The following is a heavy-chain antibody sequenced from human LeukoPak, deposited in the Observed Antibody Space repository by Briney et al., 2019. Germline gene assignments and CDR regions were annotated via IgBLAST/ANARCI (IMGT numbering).Heavy chain of an antibody. CDR3: ARDTARAPASNWFDP. CDR1: GGTFSNYA. J-gene: IGHJ5*02. D-gene: IGHD2-2*01. CDR2: IIPFLGII. Sequence: EASVKVSCKASGGTFSNYAISWVRQAPGHGLEWMGRIIPFLGIIDYAQKFQDRVTITADTSKSTAYMELGSLTSEDAALYFCARDTARAPASNWFDPWGQGTLVTVSS. V-gene: IGHV1-69*04.